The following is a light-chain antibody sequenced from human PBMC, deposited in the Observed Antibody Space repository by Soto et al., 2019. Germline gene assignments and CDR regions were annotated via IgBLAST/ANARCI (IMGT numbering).Light chain of an antibody. CDR1: QSINIW. Sequence: DIQMTQSPSTLSASVGDRVTISCRSSQSINIWLSWYQLRPGKAPKLLISDASNLRNGIPSRFSGSGSGTEFTLTISGXQPDDFASYYCQQHKSYPVTFGGGTKVDIK. J-gene: IGKJ4*01. V-gene: IGKV1-5*01. CDR3: QQHKSYPVT. CDR2: DAS.